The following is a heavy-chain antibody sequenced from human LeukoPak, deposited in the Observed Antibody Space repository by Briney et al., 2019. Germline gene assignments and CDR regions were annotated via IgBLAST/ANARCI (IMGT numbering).Heavy chain of an antibody. J-gene: IGHJ4*02. CDR3: AHRKNYYDSSVFDN. CDR2: IYWDDDR. D-gene: IGHD3-22*01. CDR1: GFSLNTRGVG. V-gene: IGHV2-5*02. Sequence: SGPTLVNPTQTLTLICTFSGFSLNTRGVGVGWIRQPPGRALEWLALIYWDDDRRYSPSLKSRLTITKDTSKNQVVLTMTNMDPVDTATYFCAHRKNYYDSSVFDNWGQGTLVTDPS.